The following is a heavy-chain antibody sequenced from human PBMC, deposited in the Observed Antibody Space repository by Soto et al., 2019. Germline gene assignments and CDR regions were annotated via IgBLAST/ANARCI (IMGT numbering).Heavy chain of an antibody. D-gene: IGHD1-26*01. J-gene: IGHJ4*02. V-gene: IGHV1-69*13. CDR3: ARALYFEGSYALDY. CDR2: IVPIFGTA. Sequence: GASVKVSCKASGGTFSSYAISWVRQAPGQGLEWMGGIVPIFGTANYAQKFQGGVTITADESTSTAYMELSSLRSEDTAVYYCARALYFEGSYALDYWGQGTLATVSS. CDR1: GGTFSSYA.